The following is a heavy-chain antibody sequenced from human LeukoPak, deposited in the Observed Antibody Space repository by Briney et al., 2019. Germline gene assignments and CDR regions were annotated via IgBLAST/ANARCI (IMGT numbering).Heavy chain of an antibody. D-gene: IGHD4-17*01. V-gene: IGHV4-31*03. CDR1: GGSISSGGYY. CDR3: ATDGPDTVTMGWFDP. Sequence: SQTLSLTCTVSGGSISSGGYYWSWIRQHPGKGLEWIGYIYYSGSTYYNPSLKSRVTISVDTSKNQFSLKLSSVTAADTAVYYCATDGPDTVTMGWFDPWGQGTLVTVSS. J-gene: IGHJ5*02. CDR2: IYYSGST.